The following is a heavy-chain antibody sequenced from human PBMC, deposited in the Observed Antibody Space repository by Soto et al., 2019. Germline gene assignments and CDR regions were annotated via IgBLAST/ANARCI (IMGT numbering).Heavy chain of an antibody. D-gene: IGHD6-13*01. V-gene: IGHV1-18*01. J-gene: IGHJ6*02. CDR3: ASGVVAAARLRV. CDR1: GGTFSSYA. Sequence: GASVKVSCKASGGTFSSYAISWVRQAPGQGLEWMGWISAYNGNTNYAQKLQGRVTLTTDTSTSTAYMELRSLRSDDTAVYYCASGVVAAARLRVWGQGTTVTVSS. CDR2: ISAYNGNT.